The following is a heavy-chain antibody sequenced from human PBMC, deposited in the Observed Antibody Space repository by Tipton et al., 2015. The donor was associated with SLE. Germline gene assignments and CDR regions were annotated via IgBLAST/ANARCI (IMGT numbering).Heavy chain of an antibody. V-gene: IGHV4-59*01. CDR2: IFYSGNT. CDR3: AREGSSWYYFDY. J-gene: IGHJ4*02. Sequence: TLSLTCTVSGGSMNNYYWNWIRQPPGKGLEWIGYIFYSGNTNYNPSLNSRVTISVDTSKNQFSLKLSSVTAADTAVYYCAREGSSWYYFDYWGQGTLVTVSS. D-gene: IGHD6-13*01. CDR1: GGSMNNYY.